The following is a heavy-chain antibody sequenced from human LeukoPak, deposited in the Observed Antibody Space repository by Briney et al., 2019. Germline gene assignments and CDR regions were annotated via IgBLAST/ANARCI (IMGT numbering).Heavy chain of an antibody. CDR3: ARAVAGYYFDY. CDR1: GFTVSSNY. D-gene: IGHD6-19*01. CDR2: IYSGGST. V-gene: IGHV3-53*01. J-gene: IGHJ4*02. Sequence: GGSLRLSCVVSGFTVSSNYMSWVRQAPGKGLEWVSIIYSGGSTHYAASVKGRFTISRDESKNTLYLQMNSLRAEDTAVYFCARAVAGYYFDYWGQGTLVTVSS.